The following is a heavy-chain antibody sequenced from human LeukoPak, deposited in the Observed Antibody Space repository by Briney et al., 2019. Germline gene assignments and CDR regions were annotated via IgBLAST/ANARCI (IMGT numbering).Heavy chain of an antibody. CDR1: GYSISRGYY. CDR2: IYHSGTT. CDR3: ARRGSGSYYKP. V-gene: IGHV4-38-2*02. J-gene: IGHJ5*02. D-gene: IGHD3-10*01. Sequence: SETLSLTCTVSGYSISRGYYWGWIRQPPGKGLEWIGNIYHSGTTYYNPSLKSRVTISVDTSKNQFSLKLSSVTAADTAVYYCARRGSGSYYKPWGQGTLVTVSS.